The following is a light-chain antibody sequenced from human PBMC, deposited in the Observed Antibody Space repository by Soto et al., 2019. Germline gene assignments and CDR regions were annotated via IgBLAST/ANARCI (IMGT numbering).Light chain of an antibody. CDR2: DAS. CDR1: QSVSSSY. CDR3: QQYNNWPPIT. Sequence: EIVLTQSPGTLSLSPGEIATLSCRASQSVSSSYLAWYQQKPGQAPRLLIYDASTRATGIPARFSGSGSGTEFTLTISNLQSEDFAVYYCQQYNNWPPITFGQGTRLEIK. J-gene: IGKJ5*01. V-gene: IGKV3-15*01.